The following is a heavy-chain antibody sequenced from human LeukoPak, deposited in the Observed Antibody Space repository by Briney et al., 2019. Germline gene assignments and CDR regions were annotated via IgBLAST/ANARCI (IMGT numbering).Heavy chain of an antibody. CDR3: ANDDTAIGPFDY. D-gene: IGHD5-18*01. J-gene: IGHJ4*02. Sequence: ASVKVSCKASGYTFTSYYIHWMRQTPGQGLEWMGVIDPSGGSRSFAQKFQGRVTMTRDTSTSTVYMELSSLRSEDTAVCYCANDDTAIGPFDYWGQGTLVTVSS. CDR1: GYTFTSYY. CDR2: IDPSGGSR. V-gene: IGHV1-46*01.